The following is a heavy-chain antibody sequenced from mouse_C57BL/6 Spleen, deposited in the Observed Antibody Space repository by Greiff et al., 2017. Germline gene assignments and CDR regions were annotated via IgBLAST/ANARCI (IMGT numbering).Heavy chain of an antibody. J-gene: IGHJ3*01. Sequence: VQLQQPGAELVRPGSSVKLSCKASGYTFTSYWMDWVKQRPGQGLEWIGNIYPSDSETHYNQKFKDKATLTVDKSSSTAYMQLSSLTSEDSAVYYCARSDWRAWLAYWGQGTLVTVSA. CDR3: ARSDWRAWLAY. D-gene: IGHD4-1*01. V-gene: IGHV1-61*01. CDR1: GYTFTSYW. CDR2: IYPSDSET.